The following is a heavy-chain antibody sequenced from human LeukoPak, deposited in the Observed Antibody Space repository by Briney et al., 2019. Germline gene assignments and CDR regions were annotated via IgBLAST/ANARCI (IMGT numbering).Heavy chain of an antibody. CDR1: GGSIRGYY. D-gene: IGHD5-18*01. Sequence: SETLSLTCIVSGGSIRGYYWSWIRQPPGKGLEWIGYISYSGSTNYNPSLKSRVTISSDTSKDQLSLRLSSVTAADTAVYYCARQTVDTGGFDYWGQGTLVTVSS. CDR2: ISYSGST. J-gene: IGHJ4*02. CDR3: ARQTVDTGGFDY. V-gene: IGHV4-59*08.